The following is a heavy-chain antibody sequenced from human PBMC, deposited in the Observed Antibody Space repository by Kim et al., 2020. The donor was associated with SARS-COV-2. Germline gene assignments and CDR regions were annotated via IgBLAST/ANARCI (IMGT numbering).Heavy chain of an antibody. J-gene: IGHJ2*01. Sequence: SETLSLTCNVSGASISDFYWSWIRQSPGRGLEWIGYIFGSGGPDYNPSFRGRAAISLDTSKSHLSLSLRSVTAADTALYFCARPSYSAATGLFFFFDLWGRGTLVTVSS. D-gene: IGHD3-10*01. CDR1: GASISDFY. CDR2: IFGSGGP. V-gene: IGHV4-4*09. CDR3: ARPSYSAATGLFFFFDL.